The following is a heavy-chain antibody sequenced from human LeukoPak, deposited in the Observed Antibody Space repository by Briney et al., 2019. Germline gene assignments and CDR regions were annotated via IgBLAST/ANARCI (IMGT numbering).Heavy chain of an antibody. CDR1: GFTVSSNY. CDR3: ASRDNWNQGDY. Sequence: GGSLRLSCAAAGFTVSSNYMSCVRQAPGRGLEWVAVMYSGGSTYYPDSVKGRFTISRDNSKNTLYLQMNSLRAEDTAVYYCASRDNWNQGDYWGQGTLVTVSS. J-gene: IGHJ4*02. CDR2: MYSGGST. V-gene: IGHV3-66*01. D-gene: IGHD1-20*01.